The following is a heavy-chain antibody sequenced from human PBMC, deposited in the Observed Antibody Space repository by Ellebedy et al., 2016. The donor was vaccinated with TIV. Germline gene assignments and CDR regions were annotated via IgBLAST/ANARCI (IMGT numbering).Heavy chain of an antibody. CDR2: INQDGRRI. Sequence: GESLKISCAASEFTFSSYTMNWVRQAPGKGLEWVANINQDGRRIYYVDSVKGRFTISRDNAKNSVYLRMNTLRVEDTAVYHCVRDGAYGDYSPGYYGMDVWGQGTTVTVSS. D-gene: IGHD3-22*01. CDR3: VRDGAYGDYSPGYYGMDV. V-gene: IGHV3-7*03. CDR1: EFTFSSYT. J-gene: IGHJ6*02.